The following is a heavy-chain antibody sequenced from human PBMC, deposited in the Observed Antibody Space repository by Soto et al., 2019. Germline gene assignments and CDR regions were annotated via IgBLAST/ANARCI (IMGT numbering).Heavy chain of an antibody. D-gene: IGHD3-3*01. CDR1: GYTFTSYD. Sequence: QVQLVQSGAEVKKPGASVKVSCKASGYTFTSYDINWVRQATGQGLEWMGWMNPNSGNTGYAQKFQGRVTMTRNTPISTAYMELSSLRSEDTAVYYCARASTGIFGVVRPHYYYYYGMDVWGQGTTVTVSS. J-gene: IGHJ6*02. V-gene: IGHV1-8*01. CDR2: MNPNSGNT. CDR3: ARASTGIFGVVRPHYYYYYGMDV.